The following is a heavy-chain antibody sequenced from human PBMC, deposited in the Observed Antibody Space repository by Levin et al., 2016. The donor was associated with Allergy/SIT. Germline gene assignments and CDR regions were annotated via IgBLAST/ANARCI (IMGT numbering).Heavy chain of an antibody. V-gene: IGHV3-9*01. J-gene: IGHJ2*01. CDR2: ISWNSGSI. Sequence: SLKISCAASGFTFDDYAMHWVRQAPGKGLEWVSGISWNSGSIGYADSVKGRFTISRDNAKNSLYLQMNSLRAEDTALYYCAKDMLSSGWSPRGYFDLWGRGTLVTVSS. CDR3: AKDMLSSGWSPRGYFDL. CDR1: GFTFDDYA. D-gene: IGHD6-19*01.